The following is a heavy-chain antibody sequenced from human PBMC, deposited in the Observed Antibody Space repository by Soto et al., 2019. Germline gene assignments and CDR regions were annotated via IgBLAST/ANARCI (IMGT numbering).Heavy chain of an antibody. CDR2: IIPILGIA. Sequence: QVQLVQSGAEVKKPGSSVKVSCKASGGTFSSYTISWVRQAPGQGLEWMGRIIPILGIANYAQKFQGRVTIXXDXSXTTAYMELSSLRSEDTAVYYCARGADYGDYVGWFDPWGQGTLVTVSS. CDR1: GGTFSSYT. D-gene: IGHD4-17*01. V-gene: IGHV1-69*02. J-gene: IGHJ5*02. CDR3: ARGADYGDYVGWFDP.